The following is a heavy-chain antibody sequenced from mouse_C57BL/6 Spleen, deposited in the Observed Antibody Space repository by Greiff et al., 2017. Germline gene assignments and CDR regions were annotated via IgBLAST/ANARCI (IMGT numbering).Heavy chain of an antibody. CDR2: IDPSDSYT. CDR3: ARSHYYGSSYGAWFAY. CDR1: GYTFTSYW. J-gene: IGHJ3*01. V-gene: IGHV1-69*01. Sequence: QVQLQQPGAELVMPGASVKLSCKASGYTFTSYWMPWVKQRPGQGLEWIGEIDPSDSYTNSNQKFKGKSTLSVDKSSSTAYMQLSSLTSEDSAVYYCARSHYYGSSYGAWFAYWGQGTLVTVSA. D-gene: IGHD1-1*01.